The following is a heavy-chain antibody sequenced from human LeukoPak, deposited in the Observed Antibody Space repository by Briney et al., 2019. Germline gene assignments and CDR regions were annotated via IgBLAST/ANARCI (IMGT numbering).Heavy chain of an antibody. CDR3: MRQDCSGGSCYLDY. V-gene: IGHV3-30*04. D-gene: IGHD2-15*01. J-gene: IGHJ4*02. Sequence: GGSLRLSRAASRFIFSNYAMHWVRQAPGKGLDWVAVISYHGRDQFYADSVKGRFTISRDSSKDSLYLQMNSLRTEDTAVYYCMRQDCSGGSCYLDYWGQGTLVTVSS. CDR1: RFIFSNYA. CDR2: ISYHGRDQ.